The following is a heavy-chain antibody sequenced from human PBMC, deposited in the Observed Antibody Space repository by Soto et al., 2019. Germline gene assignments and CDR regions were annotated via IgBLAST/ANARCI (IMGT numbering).Heavy chain of an antibody. Sequence: SETLSLTCTVSGGSISSYYWSWIRQPTGKGLEWIGYIYYSGSTNYNPSLKSRVTISVDTSKNQFSLKLSSVTAADTAVYYCARGTGDGYNYWYFDYWGQGTLVTVSS. D-gene: IGHD5-12*01. V-gene: IGHV4-59*01. J-gene: IGHJ4*02. CDR1: GGSISSYY. CDR3: ARGTGDGYNYWYFDY. CDR2: IYYSGST.